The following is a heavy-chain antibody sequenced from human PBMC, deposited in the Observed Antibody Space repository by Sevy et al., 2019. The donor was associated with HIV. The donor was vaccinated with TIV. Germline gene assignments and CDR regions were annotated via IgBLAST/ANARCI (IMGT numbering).Heavy chain of an antibody. CDR3: ARHARDYYDSEDYFDY. CDR2: IYYSGST. D-gene: IGHD3-22*01. V-gene: IGHV4-61*01. Sequence: SETLSLTCTVSGGSVSSGSYYWSWIRQPPGKGLEWLGYIYYSGSTNYNPSLKSRVTISVDTSKNQFSLKLSSVTAADTAVYYCARHARDYYDSEDYFDYWGQGTLVTVSS. J-gene: IGHJ4*02. CDR1: GGSVSSGSYY.